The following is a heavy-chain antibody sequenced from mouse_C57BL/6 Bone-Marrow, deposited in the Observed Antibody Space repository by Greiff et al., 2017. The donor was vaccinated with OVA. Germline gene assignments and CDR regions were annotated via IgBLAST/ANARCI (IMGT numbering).Heavy chain of an antibody. CDR3: TTYRY. CDR2: IDPENGDT. V-gene: IGHV14-4*01. CDR1: GFNIKDDY. J-gene: IGHJ2*01. Sequence: VQLQQSGAELVRPGASVKLSCTASGFNIKDDYMHWVKERPEQGLEWIGWIDPENGDTEYASKFQGKATITADTSSKTVYLHLSSLTSEDTAVYYCTTYRYWGKGTTRTVSS.